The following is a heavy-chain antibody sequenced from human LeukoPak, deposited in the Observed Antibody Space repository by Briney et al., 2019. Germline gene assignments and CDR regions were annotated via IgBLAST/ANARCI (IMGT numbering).Heavy chain of an antibody. CDR1: GGSLSSGSYY. D-gene: IGHD3-22*01. CDR3: ARDRYYYDSSGYYLAAFDY. V-gene: IGHV4-61*02. CDR2: IYISGST. Sequence: SETLSLTCTVSGGSLSSGSYYWSWIRQPAGKGLEWIGRIYISGSTNYNPSLKSRVTISVDTSKNQFSLKLSSVTAADTAVYYCARDRYYYDSSGYYLAAFDYWGQGTLVTVSS. J-gene: IGHJ4*02.